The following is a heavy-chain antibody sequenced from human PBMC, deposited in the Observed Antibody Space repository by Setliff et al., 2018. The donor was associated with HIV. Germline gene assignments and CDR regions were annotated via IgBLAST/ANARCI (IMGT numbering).Heavy chain of an antibody. Sequence: SVKVSCKASGGTFRSHEISWVRQAPGQGLEWMGGIVPILNTGNYAPKFQGRVTITADESTSTVHMELSSLTSEDTAVYYCARDLDEAVKDADNYVPLDLWGQGTLVTVSS. V-gene: IGHV1-69*13. CDR1: GGTFRSHE. J-gene: IGHJ5*02. CDR2: IVPILNTG. CDR3: ARDLDEAVKDADNYVPLDL. D-gene: IGHD3-16*01.